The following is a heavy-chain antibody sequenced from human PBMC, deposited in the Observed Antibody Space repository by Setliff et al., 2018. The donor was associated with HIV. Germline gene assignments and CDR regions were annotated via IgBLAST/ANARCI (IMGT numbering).Heavy chain of an antibody. D-gene: IGHD2-15*01. CDR1: GFTFKNYA. Sequence: GSLRLSCAASGFTFKNYAMSWVRQAPGKGLEWVSTIGGSGDNTYYADSVKGRFTISRDNSKNTLYLQMNSLRAEDTAVYYCAKLPHGGPLYYFDYWGQGTLVTVSS. CDR2: IGGSGDNT. CDR3: AKLPHGGPLYYFDY. J-gene: IGHJ4*02. V-gene: IGHV3-23*01.